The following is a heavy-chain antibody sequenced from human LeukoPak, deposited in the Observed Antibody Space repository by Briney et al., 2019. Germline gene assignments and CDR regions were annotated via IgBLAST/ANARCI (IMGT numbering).Heavy chain of an antibody. CDR1: GGSISTYY. D-gene: IGHD4-17*01. Sequence: SETLSLTCTVSGGSISTYYWSWIRQTPGKGLEWIAYISLSGSGSTKYNPSLKSRVTILVDASKNQFYLWLRSVTAADTAVYYCARSSSAYGDYVRFDPWGQGTLVTVSS. J-gene: IGHJ5*02. CDR2: ISLSGSGST. V-gene: IGHV4-59*08. CDR3: ARSSSAYGDYVRFDP.